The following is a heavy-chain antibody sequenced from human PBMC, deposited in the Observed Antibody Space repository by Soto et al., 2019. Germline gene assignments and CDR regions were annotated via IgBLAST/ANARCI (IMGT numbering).Heavy chain of an antibody. J-gene: IGHJ6*02. CDR1: GYTFTSYY. D-gene: IGHD4-17*01. V-gene: IGHV1-46*01. Sequence: ASVKVSCKASGYTFTSYYMHWVRQAPLQGLEWMGILNPSGGSTSYAQKFQGRVTMTRDTPTSTVYMELSSLRSEDTAVYYCARDSTVTTPYYYYYGMDVWGQGTSVTVSS. CDR2: LNPSGGST. CDR3: ARDSTVTTPYYYYYGMDV.